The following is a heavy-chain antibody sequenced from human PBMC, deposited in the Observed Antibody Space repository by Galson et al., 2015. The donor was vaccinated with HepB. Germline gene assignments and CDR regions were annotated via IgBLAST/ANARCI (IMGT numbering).Heavy chain of an antibody. J-gene: IGHJ4*02. CDR3: ARVEGGAWIQLWFQPYYFDY. Sequence: SVTVSCKASGYTFTSYGISWVRQAPGQGLEWMGWIRAYNGNTNYAQKLQGRVTMTTDTSTSTAYMELRSLRSDDTAVYYCARVEGGAWIQLWFQPYYFDYWGQGTLVTVSS. V-gene: IGHV1-18*01. D-gene: IGHD5-18*01. CDR2: IRAYNGNT. CDR1: GYTFTSYG.